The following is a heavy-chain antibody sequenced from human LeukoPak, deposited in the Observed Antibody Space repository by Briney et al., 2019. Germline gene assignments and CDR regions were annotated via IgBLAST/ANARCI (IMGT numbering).Heavy chain of an antibody. J-gene: IGHJ4*02. CDR1: GYTFTGYY. D-gene: IGHD6-13*01. CDR2: INPNSGGT. CDR3: ARPLRYSSSWDPFDY. Sequence: ASVKVSCKASGYTFTGYYMHWVRQAPGQGLEWMGWINPNSGGTNYAQKFQGRVTMTRDTSISTAYIELSRLRSDDTAVYYCARPLRYSSSWDPFDYWGQGTLVTVSS. V-gene: IGHV1-2*02.